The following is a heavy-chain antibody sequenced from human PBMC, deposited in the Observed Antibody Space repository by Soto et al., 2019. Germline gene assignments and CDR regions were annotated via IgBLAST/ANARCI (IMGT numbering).Heavy chain of an antibody. CDR3: AKEGSYYDSSGFGYFQH. CDR1: GFTFSSFA. CDR2: ISGSGGST. D-gene: IGHD3-22*01. V-gene: IGHV3-23*01. J-gene: IGHJ1*01. Sequence: EVQLLESGGGLVQPGGSLRLSCAASGFTFSSFAMSWVRQAPGKGLEWVSAISGSGGSTYYADSVKGRFTISRDNSKNTLYLQMNSLRAEDTAVYYCAKEGSYYDSSGFGYFQHWGQGTLVTVSS.